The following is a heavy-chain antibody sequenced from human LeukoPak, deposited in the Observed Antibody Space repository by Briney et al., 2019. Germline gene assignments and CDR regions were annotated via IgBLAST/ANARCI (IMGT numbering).Heavy chain of an antibody. CDR2: TYHSGST. D-gene: IGHD2-15*01. V-gene: IGHV4-34*01. Sequence: PSETLSLTCAVYGGSFSGYYWSWIRQSPGKGLEWIGETYHSGSTNYNSSLKSRVTISLDTSKNQFSLKLSSVTAADTAVCYCARGRRIVVVLGATRTHRDYYMDVWGKGTTVTVSS. CDR3: ARGRRIVVVLGATRTHRDYYMDV. J-gene: IGHJ6*03. CDR1: GGSFSGYY.